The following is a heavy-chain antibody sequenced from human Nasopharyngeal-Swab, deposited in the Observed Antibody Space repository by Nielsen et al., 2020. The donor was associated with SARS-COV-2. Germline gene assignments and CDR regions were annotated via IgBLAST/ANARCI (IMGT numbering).Heavy chain of an antibody. CDR1: GFTFSSYA. CDR2: ISGSGDTT. CDR3: AKGAVGGAVAGTQYFQH. D-gene: IGHD6-19*01. J-gene: IGHJ1*01. V-gene: IGHV3-23*01. Sequence: GESLTLSCAASGFTFSSYAMSWVRQAPGKGLEWVSSISGSGDTTYCADSVKGRFTISRGNSKNTLYLQLNSLRAEDTAVYYCAKGAVGGAVAGTQYFQHWGQGTQVTVSS.